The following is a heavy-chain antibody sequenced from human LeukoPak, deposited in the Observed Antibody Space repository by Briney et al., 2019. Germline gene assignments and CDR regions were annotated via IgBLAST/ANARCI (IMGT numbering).Heavy chain of an antibody. CDR2: IKQDGSEK. CDR1: GFTFSNYW. CDR3: ARIRENGVWFGEFLTD. V-gene: IGHV3-7*05. Sequence: PGGSLRLSCAASGFTFSNYWMSWVRQAPGKGLEWVANIKQDGSEKFYVDSVKGRFTISRDNAKNSLYLQMNSLRAEDTAVYYCARIRENGVWFGEFLTDWGQGTLVTVSS. J-gene: IGHJ4*02. D-gene: IGHD3-10*01.